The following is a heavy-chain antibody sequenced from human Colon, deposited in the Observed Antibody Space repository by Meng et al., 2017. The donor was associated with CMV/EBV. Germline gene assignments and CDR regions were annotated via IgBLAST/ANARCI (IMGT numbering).Heavy chain of an antibody. J-gene: IGHJ6*02. CDR1: GYTFTNYD. CDR2: MNPNSGNT. Sequence: ASVKVSCKASGYTFTNYDINWVRQGGQGLEWMGWMNPNSGNTGYLQKFQGRVTMTRNTSITTAYMELSSLRSEDTAVYYCARGLGGSMVRATGGLDVWGQGTTVTVSS. D-gene: IGHD3-10*01. V-gene: IGHV1-8*01. CDR3: ARGLGGSMVRATGGLDV.